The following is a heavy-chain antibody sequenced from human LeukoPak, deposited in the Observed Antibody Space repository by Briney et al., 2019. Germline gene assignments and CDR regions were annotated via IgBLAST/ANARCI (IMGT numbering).Heavy chain of an antibody. CDR1: GGSISSYY. D-gene: IGHD5-24*01. CDR2: IYYSGST. Sequence: SETLSLTCTVSGGSISSYYWSWIRQPPGKGLEWIGYIYYSGSTNYNPSLKSRVTISVDTSKNQFSLKLSSVTAADTAVYYCARVVEMATTLYFDYWGQGTLVTVSS. V-gene: IGHV4-59*12. CDR3: ARVVEMATTLYFDY. J-gene: IGHJ4*02.